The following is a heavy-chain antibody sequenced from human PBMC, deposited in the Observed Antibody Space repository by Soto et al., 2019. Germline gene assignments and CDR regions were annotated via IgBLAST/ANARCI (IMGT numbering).Heavy chain of an antibody. D-gene: IGHD6-6*01. CDR1: GFTFSSYS. Sequence: PGGSLRLSCAASGFTFSSYSMNWVRQAPGKGLEWVSSISSSSSYIYYADSVKGRFTISRDNAKNSLYLQMNSLRAEDTAVYYCAGEGQLDREFDYWGQGTPVTVS. CDR3: AGEGQLDREFDY. J-gene: IGHJ4*02. CDR2: ISSSSSYI. V-gene: IGHV3-21*01.